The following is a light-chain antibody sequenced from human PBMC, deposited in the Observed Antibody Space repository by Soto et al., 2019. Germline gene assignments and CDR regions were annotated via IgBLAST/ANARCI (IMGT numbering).Light chain of an antibody. CDR1: SSDIGDYNY. CDR3: SSYAGSLYV. Sequence: QSALTQPPSASGSPGQSVTISCTGTSSDIGDYNYVSWYQPHPVKAPKLMVYEVSKRPSGVPDRFSGSKSGNTSSLTVSGLQAEDEADYYCSSYAGSLYVFGTGTKVTVL. CDR2: EVS. J-gene: IGLJ1*01. V-gene: IGLV2-8*01.